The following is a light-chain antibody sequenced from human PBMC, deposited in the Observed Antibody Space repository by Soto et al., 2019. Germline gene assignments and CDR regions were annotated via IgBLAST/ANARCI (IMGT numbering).Light chain of an antibody. CDR2: LAS. CDR1: ESLLYSDGDNY. V-gene: IGKV2-28*01. J-gene: IGKJ5*01. CDR3: MQALQTPNT. Sequence: DIVTTQSPLSLPVTPGDPAPISFMFAESLLYSDGDNYLDWYLQKPGQSPQLLIYLASNRASGVPARFSGSGSGTYFTLKISRVEAEDVGLYYCMQALQTPNTFGQGTRLEIK.